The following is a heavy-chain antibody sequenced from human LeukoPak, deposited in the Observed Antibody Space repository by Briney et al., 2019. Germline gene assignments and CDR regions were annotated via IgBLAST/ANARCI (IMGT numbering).Heavy chain of an antibody. D-gene: IGHD3-10*01. Sequence: GASVKVSCKASGYTFTGYYMHWVRQAPGQGLEWMGWINPNSGGTNNAQKFQGRVTMTRDTSISTAYMELSSLRSDDTAVYYCARDLLFNWFDPWGQGTLVTVSS. CDR3: ARDLLFNWFDP. V-gene: IGHV1-2*02. J-gene: IGHJ5*02. CDR2: INPNSGGT. CDR1: GYTFTGYY.